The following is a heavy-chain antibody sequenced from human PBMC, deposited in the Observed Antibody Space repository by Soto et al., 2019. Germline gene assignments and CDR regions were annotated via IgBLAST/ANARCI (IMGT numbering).Heavy chain of an antibody. CDR1: GYTFTSYG. CDR3: ARDPPLPRDLYSYGPYYYYGMDV. Sequence: ASVKVSCKASGYTFTSYGVSWVRQAPGQGLEWMGWISAYNGNTNYAQKLQGRVTMTTDTSTSTAYMELRSLRSDDTAVYYCARDPPLPRDLYSYGPYYYYGMDVWGQGTTVTVSS. V-gene: IGHV1-18*01. CDR2: ISAYNGNT. D-gene: IGHD5-18*01. J-gene: IGHJ6*02.